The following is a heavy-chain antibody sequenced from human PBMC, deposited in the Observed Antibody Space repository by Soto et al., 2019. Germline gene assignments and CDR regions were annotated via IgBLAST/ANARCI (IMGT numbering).Heavy chain of an antibody. CDR2: INSNGGGT. CDR1: GFTFSSYA. CDR3: VRPRYCSGGSCYVFDY. J-gene: IGHJ4*02. Sequence: VGSLRLSCSASGFTFSSYAMHWVRQAPGRGLEYVSAINSNGGGTYYADSVKGRFTISRDNSKNTLYLQMGSLRAEDTAMYYCVRPRYCSGGSCYVFDYWGQGTLVTVSS. D-gene: IGHD2-15*01. V-gene: IGHV3-64D*06.